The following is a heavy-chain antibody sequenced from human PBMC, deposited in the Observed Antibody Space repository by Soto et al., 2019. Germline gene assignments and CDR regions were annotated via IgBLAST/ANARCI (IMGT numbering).Heavy chain of an antibody. J-gene: IGHJ4*02. D-gene: IGHD3-22*01. CDR2: IYWDDDK. CDR3: ARITDYDSSGYYPYFDY. CDR1: GFSLSTSGVG. Sequence: SGPTLVNPTQTLTLTCTFSGFSLSTSGVGVGWIRQPPGKALEWLALIYWDDDKRYSPSLKSRLTITKDTSKNQVVLTMTNMDPVDTATYYCARITDYDSSGYYPYFDYWGQGTLVTVSS. V-gene: IGHV2-5*02.